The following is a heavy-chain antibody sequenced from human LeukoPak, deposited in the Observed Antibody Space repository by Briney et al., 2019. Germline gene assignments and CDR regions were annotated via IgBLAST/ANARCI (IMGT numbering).Heavy chain of an antibody. J-gene: IGHJ4*02. CDR1: GGSISSGGYY. V-gene: IGHV4-31*03. CDR2: IYYSGST. D-gene: IGHD5-18*01. CDR3: ATFSRTGYSYAHGGDY. Sequence: SETLSLTCTVSGGSISSGGYYWSWIRQHPGKGLEWIGYIYYSGSTYYNPSLKSRVTISVDTSKNQFSLKLSSVTAADTAVYYCATFSRTGYSYAHGGDYWGQGTLVTVS.